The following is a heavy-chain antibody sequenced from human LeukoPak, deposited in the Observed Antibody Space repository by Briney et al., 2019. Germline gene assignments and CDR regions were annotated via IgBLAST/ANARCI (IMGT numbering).Heavy chain of an antibody. D-gene: IGHD3-22*01. Sequence: SETLSLTFAVYGXSFSGYYWGWIRQPPGKGLEWIGEINHSGSTNYNPSLKSRVTISVDTSKNQFSLKLSSVTAADTAVYYCARGKYYDSSGYYSGRYDYWGQGILVTVSS. CDR2: INHSGST. V-gene: IGHV4-34*01. CDR3: ARGKYYDSSGYYSGRYDY. J-gene: IGHJ4*02. CDR1: GXSFSGYY.